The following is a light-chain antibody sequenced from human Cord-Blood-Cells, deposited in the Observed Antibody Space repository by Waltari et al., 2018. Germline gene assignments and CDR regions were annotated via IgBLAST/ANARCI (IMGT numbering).Light chain of an antibody. V-gene: IGKV1-39*01. J-gene: IGKJ2*01. CDR1: QSISSY. CDR3: QQSYSTPYT. CDR2: AAS. Sequence: DIQMTQSPSSLSASVGDRVTITCRASQSISSYLNWYQQKPGEAPKLLIYAASSVQSGVPSMFSGSGSATDFTLTISSLQPEDFATYYCQQSYSTPYTFGQGTKLEIK.